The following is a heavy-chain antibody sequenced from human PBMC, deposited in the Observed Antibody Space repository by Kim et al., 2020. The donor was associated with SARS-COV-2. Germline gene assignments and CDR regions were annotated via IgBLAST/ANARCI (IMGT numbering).Heavy chain of an antibody. CDR2: INPNSGDT. V-gene: IGHV1-2*06. J-gene: IGHJ4*02. Sequence: ASVKVSCKASGYTFTGYYMHWVRQAPGHGLEWMGRINPNSGDTNYAQKFQGRVTVTRDTSTSTAYMEVSSLISDDTAVYYCARGGRRPDYWGQGTLVTVSS. D-gene: IGHD3-10*01. CDR1: GYTFTGYY. CDR3: ARGGRRPDY.